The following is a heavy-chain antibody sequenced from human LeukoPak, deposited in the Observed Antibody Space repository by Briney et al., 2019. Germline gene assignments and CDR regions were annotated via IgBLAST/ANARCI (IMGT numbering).Heavy chain of an antibody. J-gene: IGHJ6*02. CDR3: ARGCGGDCYGPYYYYYGMDV. CDR2: IIPIFGTA. CDR1: GGTFNSYA. V-gene: IGHV1-69*13. D-gene: IGHD2-21*02. Sequence: ASVKVSCKASGGTFNSYAISWVRQAPGQGLEWMGGIIPIFGTASYAQKFQGRVTITADESTSTAYMELSSLRSEDTAVYYCARGCGGDCYGPYYYYYGMDVRGQGTPVTVSS.